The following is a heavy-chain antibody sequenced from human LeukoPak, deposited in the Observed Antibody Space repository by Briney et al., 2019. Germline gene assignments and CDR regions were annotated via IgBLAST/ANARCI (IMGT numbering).Heavy chain of an antibody. CDR3: AKGHSDFGTGFDQ. D-gene: IGHD4-17*01. CDR2: ISGGGDST. J-gene: IGHJ4*02. CDR1: GLTFSNYA. V-gene: IGHV3-23*01. Sequence: NPGGSLRLSCAASGLTFSNYAMSWVRRAPGKGLECVSVISGGGDSTYYADSVKGRFTISRDNFKNTVFLQMNSLRGEDTAVYFCAKGHSDFGTGFDQWGQGTLVTVSS.